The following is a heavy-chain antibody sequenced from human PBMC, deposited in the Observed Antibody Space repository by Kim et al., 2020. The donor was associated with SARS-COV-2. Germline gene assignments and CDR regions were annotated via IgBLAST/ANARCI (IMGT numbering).Heavy chain of an antibody. Sequence: PSLKRRVTISVDTSKHQFSLKLSSVTAADTAVYYCARVRVRYTPGWYFDLWGRGTLVTVSS. CDR3: ARVRVRYTPGWYFDL. D-gene: IGHD1-26*01. J-gene: IGHJ2*01. V-gene: IGHV4-31*02.